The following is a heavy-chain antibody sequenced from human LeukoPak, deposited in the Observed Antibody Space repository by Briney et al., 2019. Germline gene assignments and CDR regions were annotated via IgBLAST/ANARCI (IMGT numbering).Heavy chain of an antibody. Sequence: PGGSLRLSCAASGFTFSSYAMSWVRQAPGKGLEWVSTISGSGGSTYYADSVKGRFTISRDNSKNTLYLQMNSLRAGDTAVYYCAKDRLSVYYYDSSGYYYFDYRGQGTLVTVSS. D-gene: IGHD3-22*01. CDR3: AKDRLSVYYYDSSGYYYFDY. CDR2: ISGSGGST. V-gene: IGHV3-23*01. J-gene: IGHJ4*02. CDR1: GFTFSSYA.